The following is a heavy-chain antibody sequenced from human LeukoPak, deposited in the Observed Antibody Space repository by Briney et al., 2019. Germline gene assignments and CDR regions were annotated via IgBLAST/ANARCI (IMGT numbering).Heavy chain of an antibody. CDR1: GFTFSSYS. CDR2: ISSSSSTI. Sequence: GGSLRLSCAASGFTFSSYSMNWVRQAPGKGLEWVSYISSSSSTIYYADSVKGRFTISRDNAKNSLYLQMNSLRAEDTAVYYCARDNNNWSGTYYFDYWGQGTLVTVSS. V-gene: IGHV3-48*04. CDR3: ARDNNNWSGTYYFDY. D-gene: IGHD3-3*01. J-gene: IGHJ4*02.